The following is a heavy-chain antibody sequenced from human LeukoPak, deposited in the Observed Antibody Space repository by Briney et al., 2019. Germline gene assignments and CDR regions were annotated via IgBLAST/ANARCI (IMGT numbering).Heavy chain of an antibody. CDR2: TNNSGST. CDR1: AGSFSGFY. J-gene: IGHJ4*02. D-gene: IGHD2-2*02. Sequence: SETLSLACAVYAGSFSGFYWSWIRQPPGKGLEWVGETNNSGSTNYNPSLKRRVTISADTSKNQFSLQLSCVTAADTAVYYCARGRRDIVVVPAAIRNNRYDYWGQGTLVTVSS. CDR3: ARGRRDIVVVPAAIRNNRYDY. V-gene: IGHV4-34*01.